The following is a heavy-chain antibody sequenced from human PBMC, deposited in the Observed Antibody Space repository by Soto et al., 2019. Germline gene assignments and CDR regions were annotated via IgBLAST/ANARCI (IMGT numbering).Heavy chain of an antibody. Sequence: GESLKISCKGSGYNFTNFWITWVRQLPGKGLEWMGRIDPSDSYTSYSPSFQGHVTMSSEKSISTAYLQWSSLKAPDTAMYYCARQGGDDYGDFDAFDIWGQGTMVTVSS. CDR1: GYNFTNFW. CDR2: IDPSDSYT. CDR3: ARQGGDDYGDFDAFDI. V-gene: IGHV5-10-1*01. D-gene: IGHD4-17*01. J-gene: IGHJ3*02.